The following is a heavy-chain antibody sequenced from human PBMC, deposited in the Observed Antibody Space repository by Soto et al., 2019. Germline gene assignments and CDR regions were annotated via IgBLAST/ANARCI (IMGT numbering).Heavy chain of an antibody. CDR3: ARLSITMVRGASWFDP. J-gene: IGHJ5*02. V-gene: IGHV4-31*03. CDR1: GGSISSGGYY. CDR2: NYYSGIT. Sequence: SETLSLTCTVSGGSISSGGYYWTWIRQHPGKGLEWIGYNYYSGITYYNPSLKSRVTISLYTSKNQFSLKLSSVTAADTAVYYCARLSITMVRGASWFDPWGQGTLVTVSS. D-gene: IGHD3-10*01.